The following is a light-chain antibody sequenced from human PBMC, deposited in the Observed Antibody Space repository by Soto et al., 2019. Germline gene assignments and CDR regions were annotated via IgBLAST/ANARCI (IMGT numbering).Light chain of an antibody. CDR2: AAS. Sequence: AIQMTKPPSTLSASIGDRVTITCRASQGIRNDLGWYQQKPGKAPKLLIYAASSLQSGVPSRFSGSGSGTDFTLTICSLQPEDFATYYCLQDYNYPHTFGGGAKVDIK. V-gene: IGKV1-6*01. CDR1: QGIRND. J-gene: IGKJ4*01. CDR3: LQDYNYPHT.